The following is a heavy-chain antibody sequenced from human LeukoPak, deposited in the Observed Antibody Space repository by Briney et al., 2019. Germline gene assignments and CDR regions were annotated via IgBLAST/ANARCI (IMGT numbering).Heavy chain of an antibody. CDR2: ISSSGSTI. CDR3: ARGRVATISYYYYYMDV. CDR1: GFTFSSYE. Sequence: GGSLRLSCAASGFTFSSYEMNWVRQAPGKGLEWDSYISSSGSTIYYADSVKGRFTISRDNAKNSLYLQMNSLRAEDTAVYYCARGRVATISYYYYYMDVWGKGTTVTVSS. J-gene: IGHJ6*03. D-gene: IGHD5-12*01. V-gene: IGHV3-48*03.